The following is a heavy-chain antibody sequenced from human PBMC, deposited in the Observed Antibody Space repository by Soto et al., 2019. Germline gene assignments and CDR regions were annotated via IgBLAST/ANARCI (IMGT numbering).Heavy chain of an antibody. D-gene: IGHD6-6*01. V-gene: IGHV3-33*01. Sequence: GGSLRLSCAASGFTFSSYGMHWVRQAPGKGLEWVAVIWYDGSNKYYADSVKGRFTISRDNSKNTLYMQMNSLRAEDTAVYYCARERIAARPYYYYGMDVGRQGTTVTVSS. CDR1: GFTFSSYG. CDR3: ARERIAARPYYYYGMDV. CDR2: IWYDGSNK. J-gene: IGHJ6*02.